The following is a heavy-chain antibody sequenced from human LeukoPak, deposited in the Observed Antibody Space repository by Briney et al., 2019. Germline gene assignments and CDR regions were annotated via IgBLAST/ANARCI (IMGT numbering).Heavy chain of an antibody. J-gene: IGHJ6*02. CDR1: GGSISSYY. Sequence: SETLSLTCTVSGGSISSYYWSWIGQPPGKGLEWSGYIYYSGSTNYNPSLKSRVTISVDTSKNQFSLKLSSVTAADTAVYYCAKGLDDYYGSGSYFHYYYGMDVWGQGTTVTVSS. CDR2: IYYSGST. CDR3: AKGLDDYYGSGSYFHYYYGMDV. V-gene: IGHV4-59*01. D-gene: IGHD3-10*01.